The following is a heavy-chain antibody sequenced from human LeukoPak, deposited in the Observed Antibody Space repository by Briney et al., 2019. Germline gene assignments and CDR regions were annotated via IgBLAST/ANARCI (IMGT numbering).Heavy chain of an antibody. CDR2: ISSSSSYI. CDR3: ARVFRATKYDSSGLFDY. V-gene: IGHV3-21*01. CDR1: GFTFSSYS. Sequence: GGSLRLSCAASGFTFSSYSMNWVRQAPGKGLEWVSSISSSSSYIYYADSVKGRFTISRDNAKNSLYLQMNSLRAEDTAVYYCARVFRATKYDSSGLFDYWGQGTLVTVSS. D-gene: IGHD3-22*01. J-gene: IGHJ4*02.